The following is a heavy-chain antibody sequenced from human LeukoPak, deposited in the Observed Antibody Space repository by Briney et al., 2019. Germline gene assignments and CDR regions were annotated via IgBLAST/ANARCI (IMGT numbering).Heavy chain of an antibody. CDR3: ARGLRSYFYYYMDV. J-gene: IGHJ6*03. CDR1: GYTFTSYD. Sequence: GASVKVSCKASGYTFTSYDINWVRQATGQGLEWMGWMNPNSGNTGYAQKFQGRVTITRNTSISTAYMELSSLRSEDTAVYYCARGLRSYFYYYMDVWGKGTTVTISS. D-gene: IGHD1-14*01. CDR2: MNPNSGNT. V-gene: IGHV1-8*03.